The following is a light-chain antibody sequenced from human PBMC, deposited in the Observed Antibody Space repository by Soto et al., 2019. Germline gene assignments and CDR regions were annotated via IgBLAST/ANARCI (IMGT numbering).Light chain of an antibody. J-gene: IGKJ1*01. V-gene: IGKV1-6*01. Sequence: AIQMTQSPSSLSASVGDRVTITCRASQGVGNDLAWYQQKPGRAPKLLIFASFRLQSGVPSRFSGSGSGTDFTLTISSLQAEDFATYYCLQDYNYPRTFGQGTKVELK. CDR2: ASF. CDR1: QGVGND. CDR3: LQDYNYPRT.